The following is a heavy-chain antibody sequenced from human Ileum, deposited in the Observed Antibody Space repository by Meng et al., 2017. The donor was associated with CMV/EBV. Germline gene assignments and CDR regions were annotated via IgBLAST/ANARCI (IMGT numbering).Heavy chain of an antibody. CDR3: VGLLTGYYSHW. CDR2: VSGTGETT. V-gene: IGHV3-23*04. D-gene: IGHD3-9*01. Sequence: VQLVGSGGDSVQPGGSLRLSCAASGFTFSDCGMSWVRQAPGKGLEWISAVSGTGETTYYADSVKGRFAISRDNSKNTLYLQMNSLRADDTALYYCVGLLTGYYSHWWGQGTLVTVSS. CDR1: GFTFSDCG. J-gene: IGHJ4*02.